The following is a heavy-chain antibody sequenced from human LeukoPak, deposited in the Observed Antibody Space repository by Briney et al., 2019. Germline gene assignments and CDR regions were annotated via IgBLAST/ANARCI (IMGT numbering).Heavy chain of an antibody. CDR2: LYGGGHGR. CDR1: GFPFGDFA. V-gene: IGHV3-23*01. Sequence: PGGSLRLTGLASGFPFGDFAMGGVRRAPGKGLEWVSGLYGGGHGRVYTDSVRGRFTVSRDNSENTLYLQMNSLRAEDTAIYYCAKFEGALTHNYCFDYWGQGTLVAVSS. D-gene: IGHD1-1*01. CDR3: AKFEGALTHNYCFDY. J-gene: IGHJ4*02.